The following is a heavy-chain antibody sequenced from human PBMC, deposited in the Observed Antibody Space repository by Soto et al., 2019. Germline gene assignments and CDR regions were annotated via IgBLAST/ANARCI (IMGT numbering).Heavy chain of an antibody. CDR3: AGNIVATISSFDY. CDR2: INHSGST. J-gene: IGHJ4*02. Sequence: QVPLQQWGAGLLKPSETLSLTCAVYGESFSGYYWCWIRQPPGKGLEWIGEINHSGSTNYNPYLKSRVTMSVDTSPTQFSLKLSSVTAADTAMYYCAGNIVATISSFDYWGQGTLVTVSS. V-gene: IGHV4-34*02. CDR1: GESFSGYY. D-gene: IGHD5-12*01.